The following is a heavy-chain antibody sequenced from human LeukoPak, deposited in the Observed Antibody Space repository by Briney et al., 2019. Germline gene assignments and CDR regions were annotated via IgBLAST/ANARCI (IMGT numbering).Heavy chain of an antibody. CDR3: ARVDTTTYYYYGMDV. D-gene: IGHD1-26*01. J-gene: IGHJ6*02. CDR2: MSPNSGDT. Sequence: GASVKVSCKASGYTFTSHDINWVRQATGQGLEWMGWMSPNSGDTGYAQKFQGRVTMTSDSSISTAYMELSSLRSEDTAVYYCARVDTTTYYYYGMDVWGQGTTVTVSS. CDR1: GYTFTSHD. V-gene: IGHV1-8*01.